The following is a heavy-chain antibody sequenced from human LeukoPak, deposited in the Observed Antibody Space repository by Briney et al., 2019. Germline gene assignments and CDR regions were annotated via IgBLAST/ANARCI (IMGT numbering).Heavy chain of an antibody. Sequence: GGSLRLPCAASGFTFSSYAMSWVRQAPGKGLEWVSAISGRDGRTYYSDSVKGRFTISRDNSQNTLYLQMNTLRAEDTAVYYCSTSPSFGSSWYQFNYWGQGALVIVSS. J-gene: IGHJ4*02. CDR2: ISGRDGRT. D-gene: IGHD6-13*01. V-gene: IGHV3-23*01. CDR1: GFTFSSYA. CDR3: STSPSFGSSWYQFNY.